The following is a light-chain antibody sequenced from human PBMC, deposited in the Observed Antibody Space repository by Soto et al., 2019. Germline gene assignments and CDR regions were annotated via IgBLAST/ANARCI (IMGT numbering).Light chain of an antibody. V-gene: IGKV1-5*01. CDR1: QSISSW. CDR2: DAS. J-gene: IGKJ1*01. CDR3: QQYNSYSGT. Sequence: DLQMTQSPSTLSASVGDRVTITCRASQSISSWLSWYQQKPGKAPKLLIYDASSLESGVPSRFSGSGSGIEFTRTISSLQPDDLATYYCQQYNSYSGTFGQGTQVEIK.